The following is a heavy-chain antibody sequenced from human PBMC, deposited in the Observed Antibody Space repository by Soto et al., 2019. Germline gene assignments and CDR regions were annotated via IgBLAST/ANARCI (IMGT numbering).Heavy chain of an antibody. V-gene: IGHV4-59*01. CDR3: TREQSDDNYFDP. Sequence: PSETLSLTCTVSGVSISNFYWSWIRQPPGKGLESLGYMYNSGTTNYNPSLKSRVTISLDKSKSQFSLRLISVTAADTAVYYCTREQSDDNYFDPWGQGTLVTVSS. D-gene: IGHD6-19*01. CDR2: MYNSGTT. CDR1: GVSISNFY. J-gene: IGHJ5*02.